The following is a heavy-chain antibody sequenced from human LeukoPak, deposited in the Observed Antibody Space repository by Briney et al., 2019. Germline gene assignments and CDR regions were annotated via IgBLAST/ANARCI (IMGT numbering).Heavy chain of an antibody. J-gene: IGHJ4*02. CDR1: GGTFSSYA. V-gene: IGHV1-69*01. D-gene: IGHD3-22*01. CDR3: ATTALARYYDSSGYYYVFDY. CDR2: IIPIFGTA. Sequence: SVKVSCKASGGTFSSYAISWVRQAPGQGLEWMGGIIPIFGTANYAQKFQGRVTITADEATSTAYMELSSLRSEDTAVYYCATTALARYYDSSGYYYVFDYWGQGTLVTVSS.